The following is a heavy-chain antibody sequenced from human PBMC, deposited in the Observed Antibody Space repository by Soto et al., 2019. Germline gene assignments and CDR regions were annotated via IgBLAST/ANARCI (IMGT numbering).Heavy chain of an antibody. CDR3: ARDILSVGPRANDAFDF. CDR2: INPDNGNT. CDR1: GFTFSDHL. J-gene: IGHJ3*01. D-gene: IGHD2-8*02. V-gene: IGHV1-3*01. Sequence: VQSGAEVRKPGASVNISCRASGFTFSDHLINWVRQVPGQSLEWMGWINPDNGNTTYSQTFQGRVTISRHSSASIVYVEVSALTSEDKAVFYCARDILSVGPRANDAFDFWGQGTMVTVSS.